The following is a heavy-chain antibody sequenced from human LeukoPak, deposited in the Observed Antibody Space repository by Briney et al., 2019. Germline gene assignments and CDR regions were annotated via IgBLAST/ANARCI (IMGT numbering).Heavy chain of an antibody. CDR1: GGSISSGGYY. J-gene: IGHJ4*02. V-gene: IGHV4-31*03. CDR3: AREESSSRFDY. Sequence: SETLSLTCTVSGGSISSGGYYWSWIRQHPGKGLEWIGYIYYSGSTYYNPSLKSRVTISVDTSKNQFSLKLSSVAAADTAVYYCAREESSSRFDYWGQGTLVTVSS. CDR2: IYYSGST. D-gene: IGHD6-13*01.